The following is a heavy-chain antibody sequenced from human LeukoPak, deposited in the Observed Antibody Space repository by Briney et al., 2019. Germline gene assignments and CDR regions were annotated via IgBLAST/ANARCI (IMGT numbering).Heavy chain of an antibody. Sequence: SQTLSPTCTVSGGSISSGGYYWSWIRQHPGKGLEWIGYIYYSGSSYYNPSLKSRVTISVDTSKNQFSLKLSSVTAADTAVYYCAGSSGPPFDYWGQGTLVTVSS. V-gene: IGHV4-31*03. CDR3: AGSSGPPFDY. D-gene: IGHD3-22*01. J-gene: IGHJ4*02. CDR2: IYYSGSS. CDR1: GGSISSGGYY.